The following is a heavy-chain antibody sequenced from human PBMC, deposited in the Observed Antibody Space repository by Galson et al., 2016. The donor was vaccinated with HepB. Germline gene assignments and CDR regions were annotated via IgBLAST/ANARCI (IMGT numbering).Heavy chain of an antibody. CDR1: GGSISSYY. Sequence: ETLSLTCTVSGGSISSYYWSWIRQPPGKGLDWIGYIHYSGSTNYSPSLKSRVTISVDTSKNQFSLKLRSVTAADTAVYFCARGQQLGRGFDHWGQGTLVTVSS. D-gene: IGHD6-13*01. V-gene: IGHV4-59*01. CDR2: IHYSGST. CDR3: ARGQQLGRGFDH. J-gene: IGHJ4*02.